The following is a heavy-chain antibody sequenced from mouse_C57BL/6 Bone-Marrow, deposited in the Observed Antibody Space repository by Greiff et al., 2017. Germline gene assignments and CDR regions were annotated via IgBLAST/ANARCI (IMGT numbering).Heavy chain of an antibody. Sequence: QVHVKQPGAELVKPGASVKMSCKASGYTFTSYWITWVKQRPGQGLEWIGDFYPGSGSTNYNEKFKSKATLTVDTSSSTAYMQLSSLTSDDSAVYYCARPYYSNGWYLDVWGTGTTVTVSS. V-gene: IGHV1-55*01. J-gene: IGHJ1*03. D-gene: IGHD2-5*01. CDR1: GYTFTSYW. CDR3: ARPYYSNGWYLDV. CDR2: FYPGSGST.